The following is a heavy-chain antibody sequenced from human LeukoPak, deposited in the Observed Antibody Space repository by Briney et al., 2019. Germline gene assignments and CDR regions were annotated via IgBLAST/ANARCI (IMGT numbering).Heavy chain of an antibody. J-gene: IGHJ4*02. D-gene: IGHD6-19*01. Sequence: GGSLRLSCAASGFTFSNYAMNWVRQAPGKGLEWVSTISGYGVSTYYADSVKGRFTISRDNSKNTLYLQMNSLRAEDTAVYYCAKGGSSGWYRYFDYWGQGTLVTVSS. CDR1: GFTFSNYA. CDR2: ISGYGVST. CDR3: AKGGSSGWYRYFDY. V-gene: IGHV3-23*01.